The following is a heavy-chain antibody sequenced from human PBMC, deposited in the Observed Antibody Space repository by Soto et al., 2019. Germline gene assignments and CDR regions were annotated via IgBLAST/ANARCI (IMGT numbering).Heavy chain of an antibody. CDR3: ARHEVGVTEGAFDI. D-gene: IGHD3-10*01. CDR2: IYYSGST. CDR1: GGSISSSSYY. V-gene: IGHV4-39*01. J-gene: IGHJ3*02. Sequence: QLQLQESGPGLVKPSETLSLTCTVSGGSISSSSYYWGWIRQPPGKGLEWIGSIYYSGSTYYNPSLKSRVTISVDTSKNQFSLKLSSVTAADTAVYYCARHEVGVTEGAFDIWGQGTMVTVSS.